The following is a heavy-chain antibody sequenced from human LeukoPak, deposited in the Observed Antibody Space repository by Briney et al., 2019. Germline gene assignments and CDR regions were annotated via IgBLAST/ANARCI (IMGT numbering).Heavy chain of an antibody. CDR3: VKEPRGYSFSFDI. Sequence: GGSLRLSCAASGFTFSTCAINWVRQAPGKGLEWVSAISGSGSKTFYADSVKGRFTISRDNPKNTLHLQMNSLRPEDTAVYYCVKEPRGYSFSFDIWGQGTMVTVSS. J-gene: IGHJ3*02. CDR2: ISGSGSKT. CDR1: GFTFSTCA. V-gene: IGHV3-23*01. D-gene: IGHD5-18*01.